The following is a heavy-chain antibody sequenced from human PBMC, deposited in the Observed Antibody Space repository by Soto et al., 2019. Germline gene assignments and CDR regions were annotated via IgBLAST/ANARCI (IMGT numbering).Heavy chain of an antibody. CDR3: ASSSKALDRGVYVGSPDH. V-gene: IGHV3-53*02. CDR2: IYADSGT. CDR1: GFTVSSSY. J-gene: IGHJ4*02. Sequence: EVQLVETGGGLIQPGGSLRLSCAVSGFTVSSSYMSWVRQTPQKGLEWISIIYADSGTFYADSVKGRFTISRDNPKNILYLHMNSLRAEDTAVYYCASSSKALDRGVYVGSPDHWGQGTLVTVSS. D-gene: IGHD1-26*01.